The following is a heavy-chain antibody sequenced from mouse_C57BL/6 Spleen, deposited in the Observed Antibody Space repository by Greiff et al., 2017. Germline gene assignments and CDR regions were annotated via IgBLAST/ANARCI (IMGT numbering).Heavy chain of an antibody. V-gene: IGHV3-6*01. J-gene: IGHJ2*01. CDR2: ISYDGSN. CDR3: ARWGFITTVVENY. Sequence: EVKLQESGPGLVKPSQSLSLTCSVTGYSITSGYYWNWIRQFPGNKLEWMGYISYDGSNNYNPSLKNRISITRDTSKNQFFLKLNSVTTEDTATYYCARWGFITTVVENYWGQGTTLTVSS. D-gene: IGHD1-1*01. CDR1: GYSITSGYY.